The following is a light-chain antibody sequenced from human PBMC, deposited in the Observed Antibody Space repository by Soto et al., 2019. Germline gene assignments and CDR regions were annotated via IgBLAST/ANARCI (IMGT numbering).Light chain of an antibody. Sequence: QSVLTQPPSVSGAPGQRVTISCTGSSSNIGAGYDVHWYQQLPGTAPKLLIYGNSNRPSGVPDRFSGSKSGTSASLAITGRQAEDEDDYYCRSYDSSRSGSVFGGGTKLTVL. CDR2: GNS. CDR1: SSNIGAGYD. CDR3: RSYDSSRSGSV. V-gene: IGLV1-40*01. J-gene: IGLJ3*02.